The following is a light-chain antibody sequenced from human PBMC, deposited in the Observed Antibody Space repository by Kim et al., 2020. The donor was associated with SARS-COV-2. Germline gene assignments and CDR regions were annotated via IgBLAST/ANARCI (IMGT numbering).Light chain of an antibody. CDR2: DAS. V-gene: IGKV1-13*02. CDR1: QGISSD. CDR3: QQFNSYPHT. Sequence: APVGDRVTITCRASQGISSDLAWYQHKPGKPPKLLIYDASSLESGVPSRFSGSGSGTDFTLTISSLQPEDFATYSCQQFNSYPHTFGGGTKVDIK. J-gene: IGKJ4*01.